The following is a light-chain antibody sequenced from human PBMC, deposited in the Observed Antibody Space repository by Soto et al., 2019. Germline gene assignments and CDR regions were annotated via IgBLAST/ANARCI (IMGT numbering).Light chain of an antibody. V-gene: IGLV2-14*01. CDR3: SSYAGSGNV. J-gene: IGLJ1*01. CDR2: EVS. Sequence: QSVLPQPASVSGSPGQSLTVSCTGTRRAVGGYNSVSWYPQPPGKAPQLMIYEVSNRPSGVSNRFSGSKSGNTASLTISGLHAEDEADYYCSSYAGSGNVFGTGTKVTVL. CDR1: RRAVGGYNS.